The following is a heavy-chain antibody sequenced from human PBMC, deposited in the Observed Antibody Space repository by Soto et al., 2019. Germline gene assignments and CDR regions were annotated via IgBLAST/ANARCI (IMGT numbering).Heavy chain of an antibody. CDR1: GGTFSSYA. V-gene: IGHV1-69*13. Sequence: SVKVSCKASGGTFSSYAISWVRQAPGQGLEWMGGIIPIFGTANYAQKFQGRVTITADESTSTAYMELSSLRSEDTAVYYCARGALGQQLDNYWGLGTLVTVSS. CDR2: IIPIFGTA. CDR3: ARGALGQQLDNY. J-gene: IGHJ4*02. D-gene: IGHD6-13*01.